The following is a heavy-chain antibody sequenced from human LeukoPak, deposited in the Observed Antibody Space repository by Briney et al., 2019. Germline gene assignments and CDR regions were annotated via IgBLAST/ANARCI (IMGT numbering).Heavy chain of an antibody. CDR3: ARGSGYSYATDAFDI. J-gene: IGHJ3*02. D-gene: IGHD5-18*01. CDR2: INHSGST. Sequence: SETLSLTCAVYGGSFSGYYWSWIRQPPGKGLEWIGEINHSGSTNYNPSLKSRVTISVDTSKNQFSLKLSSVTAADTAVYYCARGSGYSYATDAFDIWGQGTMVTVSS. CDR1: GGSFSGYY. V-gene: IGHV4-34*01.